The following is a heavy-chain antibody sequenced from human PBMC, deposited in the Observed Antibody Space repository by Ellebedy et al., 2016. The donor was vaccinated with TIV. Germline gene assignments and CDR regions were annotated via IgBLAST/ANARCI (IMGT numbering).Heavy chain of an antibody. CDR2: INSDGSST. V-gene: IGHV3-74*01. CDR1: GFTFSSYW. CDR3: AREEPTYYDFWSGYYFDY. Sequence: GESLKISXAASGFTFSSYWMHWVRQAPGKGLVWVSRINSDGSSTSYADSVKGRFTISRDNAKNTLYLQMNSLRAEDTAVYYCAREEPTYYDFWSGYYFDYWGQGTLVTVSS. D-gene: IGHD3-3*01. J-gene: IGHJ4*02.